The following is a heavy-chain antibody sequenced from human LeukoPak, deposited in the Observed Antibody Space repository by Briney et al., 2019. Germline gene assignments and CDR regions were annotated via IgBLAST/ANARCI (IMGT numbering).Heavy chain of an antibody. J-gene: IGHJ5*02. D-gene: IGHD6-19*01. CDR2: INHSGST. V-gene: IGHV4-34*01. CDR3: ATLAGNWFDP. CDR1: GGSISSYY. Sequence: PSETLSLTCTVSGGSISSYYWSWIRQPPGKGLEWIGEINHSGSTNYNPSLKSRVTISVDTSKNQFSLKLSSVTAADTAVYYCATLAGNWFDPWGQGTLVTVSS.